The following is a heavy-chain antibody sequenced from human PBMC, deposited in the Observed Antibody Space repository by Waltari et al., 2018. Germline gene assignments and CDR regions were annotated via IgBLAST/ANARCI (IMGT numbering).Heavy chain of an antibody. CDR3: ARADRGRSGKYASPAWGP. D-gene: IGHD1-26*01. Sequence: QVQLQQWGAGLLKPSETLSLTCAVYGGGSFSGYYWTWIRQAPGKVLDWIGEINQRVSTNYTPSLKNRLTISLDTSKNQFGLKMRSVTAADTAVYYCARADRGRSGKYASPAWGPWGQGTLVTVSS. CDR2: INQRVST. CDR1: GGGSFSGYY. V-gene: IGHV4-34*01. J-gene: IGHJ5*02.